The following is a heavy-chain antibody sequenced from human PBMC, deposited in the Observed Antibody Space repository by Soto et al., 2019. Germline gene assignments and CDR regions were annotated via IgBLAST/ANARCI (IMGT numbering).Heavy chain of an antibody. CDR3: ARGGRQWLVRGAFDI. CDR1: GGTFSSYA. CDR2: IIPIFGTA. D-gene: IGHD6-19*01. V-gene: IGHV1-69*13. Sequence: ASVKVSCKASGGTFSSYAISWVRQAPGQGLEWMGGIIPIFGTANYAQKFQGRVTITADESTSTAYMELSSLRSEDTAVYYCARGGRQWLVRGAFDIWGQGTMVTVSS. J-gene: IGHJ3*02.